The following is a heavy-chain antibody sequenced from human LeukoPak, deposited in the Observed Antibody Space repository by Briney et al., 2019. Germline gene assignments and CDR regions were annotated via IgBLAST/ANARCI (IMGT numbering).Heavy chain of an antibody. V-gene: IGHV1-2*02. CDR3: ARDPSSVTLYFFDY. J-gene: IGHJ4*02. D-gene: IGHD4-11*01. Sequence: ASVKISCKASGYTFTGNYIHWLRQAPGQGLELMGWIHANNGDTKSSQKFQGRVTMSRDTSIRIAYMDMSSFSPGDAAVYFCARDPSSVTLYFFDYWGEGSLVAVSS. CDR1: GYTFTGNY. CDR2: IHANNGDT.